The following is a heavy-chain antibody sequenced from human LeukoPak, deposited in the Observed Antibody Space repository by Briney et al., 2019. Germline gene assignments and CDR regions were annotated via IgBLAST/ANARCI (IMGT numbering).Heavy chain of an antibody. CDR2: IYTSGST. CDR3: ARVVHRPGLPYPAVSYFDY. Sequence: SETLSLTCTVSGGSISSGSYYWSWIRQPAGKGLEWIGRIYTSGSTNYNPSLKSRVTISVDTSKNQFSLKLSSVTAADTAVYYCARVVHRPGLPYPAVSYFDYWGQGTLVTVSS. CDR1: GGSISSGSYY. J-gene: IGHJ4*02. D-gene: IGHD3-16*02. V-gene: IGHV4-61*02.